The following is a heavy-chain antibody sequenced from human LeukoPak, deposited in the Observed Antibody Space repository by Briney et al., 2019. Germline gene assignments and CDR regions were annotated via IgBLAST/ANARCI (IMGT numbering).Heavy chain of an antibody. CDR2: IRYDGSNK. V-gene: IGHV3-30*02. D-gene: IGHD2-15*01. Sequence: GGSLRLSCAASGFTFSSYGMHWVRQAPGKGLEGVAFIRYDGSNKYYADSVKGRFTISRDNSKNTLYLQMNRLRAEDTAVYYCAKVSGSYLPNFDYWGQGTLVTVS. CDR3: AKVSGSYLPNFDY. CDR1: GFTFSSYG. J-gene: IGHJ4*02.